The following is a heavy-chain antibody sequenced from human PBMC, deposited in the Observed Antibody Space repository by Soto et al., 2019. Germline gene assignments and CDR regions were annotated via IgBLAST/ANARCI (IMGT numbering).Heavy chain of an antibody. J-gene: IGHJ1*01. CDR1: GFTFSSYA. CDR3: ARDLSYSWNSGYFQH. D-gene: IGHD1-7*01. CDR2: ISYDGSNK. Sequence: QVQLVESGGGVVQPGRSLRLSCAASGFTFSSYAMHWVRQAPGKGLEWVAVISYDGSNKYYADSVKGRFTISRDNSKNTLYLQMNSLRAEDTAVYYCARDLSYSWNSGYFQHWGQGTLVTVSS. V-gene: IGHV3-30-3*01.